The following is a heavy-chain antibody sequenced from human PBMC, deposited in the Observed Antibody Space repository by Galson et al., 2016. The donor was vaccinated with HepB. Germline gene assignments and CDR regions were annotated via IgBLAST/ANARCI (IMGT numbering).Heavy chain of an antibody. D-gene: IGHD6-13*01. Sequence: SETLSLTCTVSGGSISSYYWSWIRQPPGKGLEWIGYIYHIGNTNYNPSLKSRVTMSVDTSKNQFSLKLSSVTAADTAVYYCARVGPGSSWYPGRVFWFDPWGQGTLVTVSS. CDR2: IYHIGNT. CDR1: GGSISSYY. CDR3: ARVGPGSSWYPGRVFWFDP. V-gene: IGHV4-59*01. J-gene: IGHJ5*02.